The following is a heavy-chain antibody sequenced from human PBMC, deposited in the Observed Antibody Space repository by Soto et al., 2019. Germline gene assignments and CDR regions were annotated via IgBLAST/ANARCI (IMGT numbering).Heavy chain of an antibody. Sequence: SLILSCSASGVNFEDYAMHWVRQGPGKGLEWVSGISWNSGRIGYADSVKGRFIISRDNAKNSLFLQMNSLRADDTALYYCAKAPHYYDSGSFYPPPDSWGQGNLVTVSS. V-gene: IGHV3-9*01. CDR3: AKAPHYYDSGSFYPPPDS. J-gene: IGHJ5*01. CDR1: GVNFEDYA. CDR2: ISWNSGRI. D-gene: IGHD3-22*01.